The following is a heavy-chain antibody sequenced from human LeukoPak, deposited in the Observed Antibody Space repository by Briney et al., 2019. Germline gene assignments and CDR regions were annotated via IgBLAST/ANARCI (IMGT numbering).Heavy chain of an antibody. CDR1: GGTFSSYA. D-gene: IGHD1-26*01. CDR2: IIPILGIA. Sequence: GASVKVSCKASGGTFSSYAISWVRQAPGQGLEWMGRIIPILGIANYAQKFQGRVTITADESTSTAYMELSSLRSEDTAVYYCAREDPAYSGSYFSGFDYWGQGTLVTVSS. J-gene: IGHJ4*02. CDR3: AREDPAYSGSYFSGFDY. V-gene: IGHV1-69*04.